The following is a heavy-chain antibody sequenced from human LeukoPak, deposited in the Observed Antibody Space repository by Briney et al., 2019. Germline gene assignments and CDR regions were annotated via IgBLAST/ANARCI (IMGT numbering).Heavy chain of an antibody. CDR1: GFTFSSYS. Sequence: GGSLRLSCAASGFTFSSYSMNWVRQAPGKGLEWVSGISWNSGSIGYADSVKGRFTISRDNAKNSLYLQMNSLRAEDTALYYCAKGTLETATIESCFDYWGQGTLVTVSS. CDR3: AKGTLETATIESCFDY. V-gene: IGHV3-9*01. D-gene: IGHD5-24*01. CDR2: ISWNSGSI. J-gene: IGHJ4*02.